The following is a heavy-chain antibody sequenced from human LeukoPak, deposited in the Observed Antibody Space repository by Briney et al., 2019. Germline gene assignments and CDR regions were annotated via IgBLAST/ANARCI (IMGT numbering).Heavy chain of an antibody. CDR1: GYSISSGYY. Sequence: PSETLSLTLSVSGYSISSGYYGGWARQAPGTGLEWIGSIYNTGSTASNPSLKSRLTIPVDLSKNNFSLNLRSVTAAATAVYYCARDKEDYVWGTYRWWGRGMLVTVSS. CDR3: ARDKEDYVWGTYRW. D-gene: IGHD3-16*02. V-gene: IGHV4-38-2*02. CDR2: IYNTGST. J-gene: IGHJ4*02.